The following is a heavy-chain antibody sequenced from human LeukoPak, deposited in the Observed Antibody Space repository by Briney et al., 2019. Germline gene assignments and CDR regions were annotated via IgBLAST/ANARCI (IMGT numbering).Heavy chain of an antibody. D-gene: IGHD3-10*01. V-gene: IGHV4-34*01. CDR3: AREASGYFDY. CDR1: GGSFSGYY. J-gene: IGHJ4*02. Sequence: KPSETLSLTCAVYGGSFSGYYWSWIRQPPGKGLEWIGEINHSGSTNYNPSLKSRVTISVDTSKNQLSLKLSSVTAADTAVYYCAREASGYFDYWGQGTLVTVSS. CDR2: INHSGST.